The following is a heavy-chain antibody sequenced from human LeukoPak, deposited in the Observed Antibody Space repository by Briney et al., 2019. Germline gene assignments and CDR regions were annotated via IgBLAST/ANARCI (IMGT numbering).Heavy chain of an antibody. J-gene: IGHJ5*02. CDR2: IYYSGST. Sequence: SETLSLTCTVSGGSISSSSYYWGWLRQPPGTGLEWIGSIYYSGSTYYNPSLKSRVTISVDTSKNQFSLKLSSVTAADTAVYYCARVDEQQLSPDWFDPWGQGTLVTVSS. D-gene: IGHD6-13*01. CDR3: ARVDEQQLSPDWFDP. CDR1: GGSISSSSYY. V-gene: IGHV4-39*07.